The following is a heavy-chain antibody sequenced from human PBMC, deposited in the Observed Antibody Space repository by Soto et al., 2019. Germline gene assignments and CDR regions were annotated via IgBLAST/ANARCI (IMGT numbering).Heavy chain of an antibody. CDR1: GFTFSTHT. CDR2: LTADSDDT. D-gene: IGHD1-1*01. V-gene: IGHV3-23*01. J-gene: IGHJ4*02. CDR3: AKGLDRASLDF. Sequence: EVQLLESGGTLVQPGGSLRLSCVASGFTFSTHTMNWVRQAPGKGLEWVSRLTADSDDTSYADSIKGRFTISRDNSKNTLYLQMNSLRAEDKAIYYCAKGLDRASLDFWGQGALVTVSS.